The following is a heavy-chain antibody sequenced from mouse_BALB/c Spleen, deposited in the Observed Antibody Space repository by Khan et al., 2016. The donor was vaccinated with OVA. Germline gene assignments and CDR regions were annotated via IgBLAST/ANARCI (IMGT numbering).Heavy chain of an antibody. Sequence: EVELVESGPELVKPGASVKISCKASGYSFTGYFMNWVMQSHGKSLEWIGRINPHIGETFYNQKFKGKAILTVDESSSTVHMELRSLASEDSAVYYSARKNGSDFDYWGQGTTLTVSS. J-gene: IGHJ2*01. CDR3: ARKNGSDFDY. V-gene: IGHV1-20*02. CDR1: GYSFTGYF. CDR2: INPHIGET. D-gene: IGHD1-1*01.